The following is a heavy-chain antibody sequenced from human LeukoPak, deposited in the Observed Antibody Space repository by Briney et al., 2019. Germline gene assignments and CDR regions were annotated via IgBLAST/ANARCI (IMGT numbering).Heavy chain of an antibody. CDR2: IYYSGST. CDR1: GGSITSYY. V-gene: IGHV4-59*12. Sequence: SETLSLTCTVPGGSITSYYWSWLRQPPGKGLEWIGYIYYSGSTYYNPSLKSRVTISVDTSKNQFSLKLSSVTAADTAVYYCAREGPWYSSGWSQPLDAFDIWGQGTMVTVSS. J-gene: IGHJ3*02. CDR3: AREGPWYSSGWSQPLDAFDI. D-gene: IGHD6-19*01.